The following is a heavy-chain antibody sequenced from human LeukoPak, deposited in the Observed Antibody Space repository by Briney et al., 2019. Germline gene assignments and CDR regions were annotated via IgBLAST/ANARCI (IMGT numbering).Heavy chain of an antibody. CDR3: ASLDY. V-gene: IGHV4-39*01. J-gene: IGHJ4*02. CDR2: IYYSGST. CDR1: GGSINSYY. Sequence: SETLSLTCTVSGGSINSYYWGWIRQPPGKGLEWIGSIYYSGSTYYNPSLKSRVTISVDTSKNQFSLKLSSVTAADTAVYYCASLDYWGQGTLVTVSS.